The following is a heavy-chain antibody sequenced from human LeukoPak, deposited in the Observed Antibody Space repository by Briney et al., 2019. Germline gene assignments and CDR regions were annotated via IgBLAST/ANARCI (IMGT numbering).Heavy chain of an antibody. V-gene: IGHV4-59*01. CDR3: ATGTAMARPFDY. Sequence: PSETLSLTCTVSGGSISSYYWSWIRQPPGKGLEWIGYIYYSGSTNYNPSLKSRVTISVDTSKNQFSLKLSSVTAADTAVYYCATGTAMARPFDYWGQGTLVTVSS. CDR2: IYYSGST. D-gene: IGHD5-18*01. CDR1: GGSISSYY. J-gene: IGHJ4*02.